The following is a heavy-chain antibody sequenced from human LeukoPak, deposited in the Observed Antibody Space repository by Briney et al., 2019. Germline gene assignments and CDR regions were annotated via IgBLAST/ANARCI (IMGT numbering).Heavy chain of an antibody. D-gene: IGHD3-9*01. CDR3: ARSVREDYDVLTGSLFDL. Sequence: PSETLSLICTVSGGSISRSSYYWSWIRQPPGKGLEWIGSIYYSGSTYYNPSLKSRVTISVDTSKNQFSLKLSSVTAADTAVHYCARSVREDYDVLTGSLFDLWGRGTLVTVSS. V-gene: IGHV4-39*01. CDR1: GGSISRSSYY. J-gene: IGHJ2*01. CDR2: IYYSGST.